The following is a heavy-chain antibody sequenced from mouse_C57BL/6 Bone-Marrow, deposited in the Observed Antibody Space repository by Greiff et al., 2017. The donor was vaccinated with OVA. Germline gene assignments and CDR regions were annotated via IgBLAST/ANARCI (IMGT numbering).Heavy chain of an antibody. V-gene: IGHV5-17*01. CDR2: ISSGSSTF. D-gene: IGHD2-4*01. CDR3: AKIYYDYDEGYYDAMDY. J-gene: IGHJ4*01. CDR1: GFTFSDYG. Sequence: EVKVVESGGGLVKPGGSLKLSCAASGFTFSDYGMHWVRQAPEKGLEWVAYISSGSSTFYYADTVQGRFPISRDNAKNTLDLQMTRLRSEDTTMYYCAKIYYDYDEGYYDAMDYWGQGTSVTVSS.